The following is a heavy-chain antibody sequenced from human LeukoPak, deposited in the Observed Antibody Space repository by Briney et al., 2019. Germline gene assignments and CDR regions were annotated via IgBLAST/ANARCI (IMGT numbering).Heavy chain of an antibody. CDR1: GGSVSSGRYY. Sequence: SETLSLTCTVSGGSVSSGRYYWSWIRQPAGKGLEWIGRIYTRGRTNYNPSLKSRVTISVDTSKNQISLKVRSATAADTAVYYCARTTEDCSSTSCYQYWFDPWGQGTLVTVSS. D-gene: IGHD2-2*01. J-gene: IGHJ5*02. CDR3: ARTTEDCSSTSCYQYWFDP. CDR2: IYTRGRT. V-gene: IGHV4-61*10.